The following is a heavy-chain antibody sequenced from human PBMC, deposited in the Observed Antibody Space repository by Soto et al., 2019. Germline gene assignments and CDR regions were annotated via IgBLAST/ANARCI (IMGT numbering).Heavy chain of an antibody. Sequence: QVQLEESGGGVVQHGRSLRLSCAASGFTFRSYGMHWVRQAPGKGLEWVAVISYDGSNKYYDDSVKGRFTISRDNSKDTRFLQMNSLRVDDTAVYYCAKDLEVWLGYDYGMDAWGQGTTVTVSS. V-gene: IGHV3-30*18. CDR2: ISYDGSNK. J-gene: IGHJ6*02. D-gene: IGHD6-19*01. CDR3: AKDLEVWLGYDYGMDA. CDR1: GFTFRSYG.